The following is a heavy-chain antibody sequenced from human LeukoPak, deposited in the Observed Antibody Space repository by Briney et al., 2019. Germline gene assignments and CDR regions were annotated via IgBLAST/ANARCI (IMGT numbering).Heavy chain of an antibody. CDR2: ISSSSSTI. J-gene: IGHJ3*02. CDR1: GFTFSTCG. V-gene: IGHV3-48*04. Sequence: PGGSLRLSCTASGFTFSTCGMHWVRQAPGKGLEWISYISSSSSTIYYADSVKGRYTISRDNAKNSLYLQMNSLRAEDTAVYYCATTSNWNYDGDAFDIWGQGTMVTVSS. CDR3: ATTSNWNYDGDAFDI. D-gene: IGHD1-7*01.